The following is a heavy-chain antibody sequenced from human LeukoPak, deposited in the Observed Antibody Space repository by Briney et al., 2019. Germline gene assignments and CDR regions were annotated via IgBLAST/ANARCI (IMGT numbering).Heavy chain of an antibody. V-gene: IGHV1-18*01. CDR3: ARARPRGYDFWSGYYRGGNDY. D-gene: IGHD3-3*01. J-gene: IGHJ4*02. CDR2: ISAYNGNT. Sequence: ASVKVSCKASGYTFTSYGISWVRQAPGQGLEWMGWISAYNGNTNCAQKLQGRVTMTTDTSTSTAYMELRSLRSDDTAVYYCARARPRGYDFWSGYYRGGNDYWGQGTLVTVSS. CDR1: GYTFTSYG.